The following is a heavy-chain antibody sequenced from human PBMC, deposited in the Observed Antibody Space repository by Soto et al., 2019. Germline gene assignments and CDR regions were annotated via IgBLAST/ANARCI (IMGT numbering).Heavy chain of an antibody. J-gene: IGHJ4*02. D-gene: IGHD3-9*01. V-gene: IGHV4-59*01. CDR3: ARAYYDILTGYSWIDY. Sequence: SETLSLTCTVSGGSISSYYWSWIRQPPGKGLEWIGYIYYSGSTNYNPSLKSRVTISVDTSKNQFSLKLSSVTAADTAVYYCARAYYDILTGYSWIDYWGQGTLVTVSS. CDR1: GGSISSYY. CDR2: IYYSGST.